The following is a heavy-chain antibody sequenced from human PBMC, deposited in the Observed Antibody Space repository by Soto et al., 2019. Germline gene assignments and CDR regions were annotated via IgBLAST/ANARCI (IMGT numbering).Heavy chain of an antibody. Sequence: EVQLVESGGALVQPGGSLRLSCAASRFTFSTYEMNWVRQAPGKGLEWVSYISTSGSTVYYADSVKGRFTISRDNTRNSLYLQMNILRDEDTALYYCVRYCSTTLCNGVATRTFDYWGQGTLVTVSS. CDR2: ISTSGSTV. J-gene: IGHJ4*02. D-gene: IGHD2-2*01. CDR1: RFTFSTYE. CDR3: VRYCSTTLCNGVATRTFDY. V-gene: IGHV3-48*03.